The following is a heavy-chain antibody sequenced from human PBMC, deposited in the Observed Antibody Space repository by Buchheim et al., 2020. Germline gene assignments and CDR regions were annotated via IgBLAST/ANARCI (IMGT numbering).Heavy chain of an antibody. Sequence: QVQLVQSGAEVKKPGSSVKVSCKASGGTFSSYTISWVRQAPGQGLEWMGRIIPILGIANYAQKFQGRVTITADKSTSTAYMELSSLRSEDTAVYYCARGPGYCSGSSCFEYFQHWGQGTL. CDR2: IIPILGIA. CDR3: ARGPGYCSGSSCFEYFQH. V-gene: IGHV1-69*02. CDR1: GGTFSSYT. D-gene: IGHD2-15*01. J-gene: IGHJ1*01.